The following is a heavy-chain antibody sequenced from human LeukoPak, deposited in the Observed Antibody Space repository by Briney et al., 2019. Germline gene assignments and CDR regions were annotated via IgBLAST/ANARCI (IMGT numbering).Heavy chain of an antibody. J-gene: IGHJ4*02. Sequence: GGSLRLSCAASGFTFDDYTMHWVRQAPGKGLEWVSLISWDGGSTYYADSVKGRFTVSRDNSKNSLYLQMNSLRTEDTALYFCAKDHYYGSGSYSRWVYFDYWGQGTLVTVSS. CDR2: ISWDGGST. D-gene: IGHD3-10*01. CDR1: GFTFDDYT. V-gene: IGHV3-43*01. CDR3: AKDHYYGSGSYSRWVYFDY.